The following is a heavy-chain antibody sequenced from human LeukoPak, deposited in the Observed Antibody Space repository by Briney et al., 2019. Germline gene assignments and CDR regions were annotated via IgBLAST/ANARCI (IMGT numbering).Heavy chain of an antibody. D-gene: IGHD3-3*02. V-gene: IGHV3-7*04. J-gene: IGHJ4*02. CDR2: IKQDGSEK. Sequence: PGGSLRLSCAASGFTFSSYWMSWVRQAPGKGLEWVANIKQDGSEKYYVDSVKGRFTISRDNAKNSLYLQMNSLRAEDTAVYYCARANSFLEWLLMIGSPYYFDYWDQGTLVTVSS. CDR1: GFTFSSYW. CDR3: ARANSFLEWLLMIGSPYYFDY.